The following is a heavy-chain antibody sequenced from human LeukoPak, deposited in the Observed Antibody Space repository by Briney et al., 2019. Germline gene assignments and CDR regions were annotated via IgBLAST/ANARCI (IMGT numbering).Heavy chain of an antibody. CDR3: AGGGDGYNLEYFQH. Sequence: GASVKVSCKASGYTFTSYAMNWVRQAPGQGLEWMGWINTNTGNPTYAQGFTGRFVFSLDTSVSTAYLQISSLKAEDTAVYYCAGGGDGYNLEYFQHWGQGTLVTVSS. J-gene: IGHJ1*01. V-gene: IGHV7-4-1*02. CDR2: INTNTGNP. D-gene: IGHD5-24*01. CDR1: GYTFTSYA.